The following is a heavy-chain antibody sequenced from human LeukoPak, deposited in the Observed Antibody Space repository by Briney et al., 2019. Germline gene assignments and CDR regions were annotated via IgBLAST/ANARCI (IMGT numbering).Heavy chain of an antibody. Sequence: GGSLRLSCAASGFTFSSYGMHWVRQAPGEGLEWVAFMRYDGRNKYYADSVKGRFTISRDNSKNTLYLQMNSLRAEDTAVYYCAKDGGDIVVVPAAIPQYYYYYYMDVWGKGTTVTASS. CDR2: MRYDGRNK. CDR1: GFTFSSYG. V-gene: IGHV3-30*02. J-gene: IGHJ6*03. CDR3: AKDGGDIVVVPAAIPQYYYYYYMDV. D-gene: IGHD2-2*01.